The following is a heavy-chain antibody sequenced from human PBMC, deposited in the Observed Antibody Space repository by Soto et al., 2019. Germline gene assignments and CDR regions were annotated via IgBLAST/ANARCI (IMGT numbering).Heavy chain of an antibody. J-gene: IGHJ3*02. Sequence: AGSLRLSCSASGFTFSSYAMHWVRQAPGKGLEYVSAISSNGGSTYYADSVKGRFTISRDNSKNTLYLQMSSLRAEDTAVYYCVRTDILLMVYAIPARGAFDIWGQGTMVTGSS. D-gene: IGHD2-8*01. CDR2: ISSNGGST. CDR3: VRTDILLMVYAIPARGAFDI. V-gene: IGHV3-64D*08. CDR1: GFTFSSYA.